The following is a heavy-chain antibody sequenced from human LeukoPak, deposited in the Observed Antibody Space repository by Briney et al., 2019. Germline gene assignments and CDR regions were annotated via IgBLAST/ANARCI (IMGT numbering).Heavy chain of an antibody. J-gene: IGHJ3*02. D-gene: IGHD2-21*02. V-gene: IGHV7-4-1*02. Sequence: ASVKVSCKASGYTFTNYNMNWVRQAPGQGLEWMGWINANTGNPTYAQGFTGRFVFSLDTSVSTTYLQISSLKADDTAVYYCARDQRYCGGDCYDAFDIWGQGTMVTVSS. CDR2: INANTGNP. CDR1: GYTFTNYN. CDR3: ARDQRYCGGDCYDAFDI.